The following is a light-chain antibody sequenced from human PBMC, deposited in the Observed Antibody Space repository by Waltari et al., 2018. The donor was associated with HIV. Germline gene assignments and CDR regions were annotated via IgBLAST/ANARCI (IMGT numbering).Light chain of an antibody. CDR2: DVS. CDR3: CSYGGSYTWV. CDR1: SRDVGGYNY. J-gene: IGLJ3*02. Sequence: QSALTQPRSVSGSPGQSVTISCTGTSRDVGGYNYVSWYQQHPGKAPKLMIYDVSKRPSGAPARFAASKSGNTASLTISGLQAEDEADYYCCSYGGSYTWVFGGGTKLTVL. V-gene: IGLV2-11*01.